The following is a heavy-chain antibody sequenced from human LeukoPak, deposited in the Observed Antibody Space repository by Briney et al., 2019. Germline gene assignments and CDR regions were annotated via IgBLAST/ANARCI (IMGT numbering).Heavy chain of an antibody. CDR2: INPNSGGT. Sequence: GASVKVSCKASGYTFTGYYMHWVRQAPGQGLEWMGWINPNSGGTNYAQKFQGRVTMTRDTSISTACMELSRLRSDDTAVYYCARVGYSSSSQSPIDYWGQGTLVTVSS. CDR3: ARVGYSSSSQSPIDY. D-gene: IGHD6-6*01. CDR1: GYTFTGYY. V-gene: IGHV1-2*02. J-gene: IGHJ4*02.